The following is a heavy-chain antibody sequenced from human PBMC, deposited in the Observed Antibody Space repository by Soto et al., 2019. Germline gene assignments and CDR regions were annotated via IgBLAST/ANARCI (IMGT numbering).Heavy chain of an antibody. J-gene: IGHJ4*02. D-gene: IGHD4-17*01. CDR1: GFTFDDYA. V-gene: IGHV3-9*01. Sequence: EVQLVESGGGLVQPGRSLRLSCAASGFTFDDYAMHWVRQAPGKGLEWVSGISWNSGSIGYADSVKGRFTISRDNAKNSLYLQMNSLRAEDTAVYYCAKSSSDYQYYFDYWGQGTLVTVSS. CDR3: AKSSSDYQYYFDY. CDR2: ISWNSGSI.